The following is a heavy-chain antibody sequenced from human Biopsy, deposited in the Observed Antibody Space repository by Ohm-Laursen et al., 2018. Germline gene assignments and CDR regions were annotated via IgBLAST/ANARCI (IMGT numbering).Heavy chain of an antibody. D-gene: IGHD3-10*01. CDR1: GDSITSYF. V-gene: IGHV4-59*08. CDR3: ARRLPLRGFAFDV. CDR2: IYYRGNT. Sequence: PGTLSLTCTVSGDSITSYFWNWIRQAPGKGLEWIGNIYYRGNTNYSPSLKSRPTISLDSSKNQFSLNLNSVTATDTAVYYCARRLPLRGFAFDVWGQGTVVTVS. J-gene: IGHJ3*01.